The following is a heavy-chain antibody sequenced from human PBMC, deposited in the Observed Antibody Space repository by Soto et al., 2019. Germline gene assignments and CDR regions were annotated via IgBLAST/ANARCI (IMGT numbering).Heavy chain of an antibody. CDR2: INHSRST. V-gene: IGHV4-34*01. CDR1: GGSFSFYS. Sequence: SETLSLTCGVYGGSFSFYSWSWIRQPPGKGLEWLGEINHSRSTNYNPSLKSRVTISLDTSKTQFSLKLRSVTAADTAIYYCARAKYTSGHDYWGQGTLVTVSS. CDR3: ARAKYTSGHDY. J-gene: IGHJ4*02. D-gene: IGHD6-19*01.